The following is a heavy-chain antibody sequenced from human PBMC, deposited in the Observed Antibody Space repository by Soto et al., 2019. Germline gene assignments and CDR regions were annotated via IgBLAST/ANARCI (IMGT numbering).Heavy chain of an antibody. CDR2: FDPEDGET. J-gene: IGHJ4*02. V-gene: IGHV1-24*01. D-gene: IGHD6-19*01. CDR1: GYTLTELS. Sequence: QVQLVQSGAEVKKPGASVKVSCKVSGYTLTELSMHWVRQAPGKGLEWMGGFDPEDGETIYAQKFQGRVTMNEDTSTDTAYMELSSLRSEDTAVYYCATNARYSGGWRFDYWGQGTLVTVSS. CDR3: ATNARYSGGWRFDY.